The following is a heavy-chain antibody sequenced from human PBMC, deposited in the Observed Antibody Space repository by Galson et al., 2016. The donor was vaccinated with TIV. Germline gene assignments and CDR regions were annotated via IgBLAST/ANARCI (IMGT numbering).Heavy chain of an antibody. D-gene: IGHD2-15*01. V-gene: IGHV5-51*03. Sequence: QSGAEVTKPGESLKISCKGSGYSFASYWIGWVRQMPGKGLERMGVIYPGDSDTRYSPTFQGQVTISADKSLSTAYLQWSSLKASDTAMYYCAREPRSGNYFDYWGQGALVTVSS. CDR1: GYSFASYW. J-gene: IGHJ4*02. CDR3: AREPRSGNYFDY. CDR2: IYPGDSDT.